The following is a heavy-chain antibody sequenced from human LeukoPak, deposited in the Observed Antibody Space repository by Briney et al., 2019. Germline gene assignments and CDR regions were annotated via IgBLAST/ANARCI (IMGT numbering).Heavy chain of an antibody. CDR3: AKSRLRYYDSSGYY. J-gene: IGHJ4*02. CDR1: GLTFINYA. V-gene: IGHV3-23*01. Sequence: GGSLRLSCAASGLTFINYAMTWVRQAPGKGLEWVSSINSGSAGSTYYADPVKGRFTISRDNSKNTLYLQMNSLRAEDTAVYYCAKSRLRYYDSSGYYWGQGTLVTVSS. D-gene: IGHD3-22*01. CDR2: INSGSAGST.